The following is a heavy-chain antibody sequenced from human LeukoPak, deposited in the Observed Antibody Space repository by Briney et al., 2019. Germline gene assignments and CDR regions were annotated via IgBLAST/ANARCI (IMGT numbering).Heavy chain of an antibody. D-gene: IGHD3-22*01. CDR3: AKVYDSSGYTPLDY. CDR1: GSTFSSYG. J-gene: IGHJ4*02. CDR2: IRYDGSNK. Sequence: GGSLRLSCAASGSTFSSYGMHWVRQAPGKGLEWVAFIRYDGSNKYYADSVKGRFTISRDNSKNTLYLQMNSLRAEDTAVYYCAKVYDSSGYTPLDYWGQGTLVTVSS. V-gene: IGHV3-30*02.